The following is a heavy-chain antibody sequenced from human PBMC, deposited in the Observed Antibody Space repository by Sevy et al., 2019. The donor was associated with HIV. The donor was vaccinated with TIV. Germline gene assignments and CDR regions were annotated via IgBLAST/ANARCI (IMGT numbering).Heavy chain of an antibody. J-gene: IGHJ5*02. CDR1: GFTFSSYA. CDR2: ISGSGGST. Sequence: GGSLRLSCAASGFTFSSYAMSWVRQAPGKGLEWVSAISGSGGSTYYADSVKGRFTISRDNSKNTLYLQMNSLRAEDTAVYYCAKDLGCVFCSDSRDNWFDPWGQGTLVTVSS. CDR3: AKDLGCVFCSDSRDNWFDP. D-gene: IGHD3-22*01. V-gene: IGHV3-23*01.